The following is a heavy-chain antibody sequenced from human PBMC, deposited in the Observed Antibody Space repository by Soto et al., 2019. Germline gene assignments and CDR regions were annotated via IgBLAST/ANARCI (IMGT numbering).Heavy chain of an antibody. V-gene: IGHV3-23*01. CDR2: SSGSDDST. J-gene: IGHJ4*02. CDR3: AKRSSSSTFDS. CDR1: GFTFSSYA. Sequence: EVQLLESGGGLVQPGESLRLSCAASGFTFSSYAMSWVRQAPGKGLEWVSVSSGSDDSTYYADSVKGRFTISRDNSKNTVYLQMNSLRADDTAVSYCAKRSSSSTFDSWGQGTLFTVSS. D-gene: IGHD6-6*01.